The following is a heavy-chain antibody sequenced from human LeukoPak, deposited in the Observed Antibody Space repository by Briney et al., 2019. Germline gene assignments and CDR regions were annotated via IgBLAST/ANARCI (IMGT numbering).Heavy chain of an antibody. CDR3: AKGHSGYDYFDY. CDR2: ISGSGGST. Sequence: PGGSLRLSCAASGFTFSSYAMNWVRQAPGKGLEWVSAISGSGGSTYYADSVKGRFTISRDNSKNTLYLQMNSLRAEDTAVYYCAKGHSGYDYFDYWGQGTLVTVSS. D-gene: IGHD5-12*01. CDR1: GFTFSSYA. V-gene: IGHV3-23*01. J-gene: IGHJ4*02.